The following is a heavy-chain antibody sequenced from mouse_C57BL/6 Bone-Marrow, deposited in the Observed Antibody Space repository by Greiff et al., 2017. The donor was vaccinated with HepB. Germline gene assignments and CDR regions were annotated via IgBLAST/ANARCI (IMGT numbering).Heavy chain of an antibody. CDR2: IRSKSNNYAT. Sequence: EVQVVESGGGLVQPKGSLKLSCAASGFSFNTYAMNWVRQAPGKGLEWVARIRSKSNNYATYYADSVKDRFTISRDDSESMLYLQMNNLKTEDTAMYYCESLYYGSSYRYFGDVWGTGTTVTVSS. V-gene: IGHV10-1*01. D-gene: IGHD1-1*01. CDR1: GFSFNTYA. CDR3: ESLYYGSSYRYFGDV. J-gene: IGHJ1*03.